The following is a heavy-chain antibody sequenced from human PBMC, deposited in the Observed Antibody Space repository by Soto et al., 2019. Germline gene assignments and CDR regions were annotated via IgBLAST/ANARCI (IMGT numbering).Heavy chain of an antibody. CDR3: ARGAIWEDTYYGMDV. CDR2: IYHSGST. J-gene: IGHJ6*02. V-gene: IGHV4-4*02. CDR1: GGSISSSNW. Sequence: SETLSLTCAVSGGSISSSNWWSWVRQPPGKGLEWIGEIYHSGSTNYNPSLKSRVTISVDKSKNQFSLKLSSVTAADTAVYYCARGAIWEDTYYGMDVWGQGTTVTVSS. D-gene: IGHD7-27*01.